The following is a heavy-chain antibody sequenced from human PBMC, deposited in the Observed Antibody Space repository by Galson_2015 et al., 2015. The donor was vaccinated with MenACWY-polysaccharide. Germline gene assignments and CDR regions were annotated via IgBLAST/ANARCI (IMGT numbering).Heavy chain of an antibody. J-gene: IGHJ4*02. D-gene: IGHD2/OR15-2a*01. V-gene: IGHV4-39*01. CDR2: VYYSGST. CDR3: ATSFRGSFDY. Sequence: ETLSLTCTVSGGSISSSTYYWGWIRQPPGKGLEWIGNVYYSGSTYYNPSLKSRVTISVDTSKNQFSLKLSSVTAADTAEYYCATSFRGSFDYWGQGTLVTVSS. CDR1: GGSISSSTYY.